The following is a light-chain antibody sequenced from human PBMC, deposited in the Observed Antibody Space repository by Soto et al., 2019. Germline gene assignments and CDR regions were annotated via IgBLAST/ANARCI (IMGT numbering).Light chain of an antibody. Sequence: ERMMTQSPATLSLSPGEKATLSCRASQTISKDLAWYQQKPGQAPRLLIYDASTRATDIPDRFSGSGSGTNFTLTISRLEPEDSAVYYCQQYDSPWWTFGQGTKVEIK. V-gene: IGKV3-15*01. CDR3: QQYDSPWWT. CDR1: QTISKD. CDR2: DAS. J-gene: IGKJ1*01.